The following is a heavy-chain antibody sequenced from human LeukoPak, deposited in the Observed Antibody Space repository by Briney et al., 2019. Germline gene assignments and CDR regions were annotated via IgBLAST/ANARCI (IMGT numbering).Heavy chain of an antibody. CDR2: IYHSGST. CDR3: ARRERYCSSTSCYSPTFGGRWFDP. D-gene: IGHD2-2*01. CDR1: GGSISSSNW. V-gene: IGHV4-4*02. J-gene: IGHJ5*02. Sequence: PSETLSLTCAVSGGSISSSNWWSWVRQPPGKGLEWIGEIYHSGSTNYNPSLKSRVTISVDKSKNQFSLKLSSVTAADTAVYYCARRERYCSSTSCYSPTFGGRWFDPWGQGTLVTVSS.